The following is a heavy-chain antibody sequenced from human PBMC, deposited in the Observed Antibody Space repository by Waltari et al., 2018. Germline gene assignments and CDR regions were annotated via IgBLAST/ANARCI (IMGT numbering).Heavy chain of an antibody. D-gene: IGHD3-16*01. CDR3: ARDGGWGPGAFDI. J-gene: IGHJ3*02. Sequence: EVQLVETGGGLIQPGGSLRLSCAASGFTVSSNYMSWVRQAPGKGLAWVSVIYSGGSTYSADSFKGRFTISRDNPKNTLYLQMNSLRAEDTAVYYCARDGGWGPGAFDIWGQGTMVTVSS. V-gene: IGHV3-53*02. CDR2: IYSGGST. CDR1: GFTVSSNY.